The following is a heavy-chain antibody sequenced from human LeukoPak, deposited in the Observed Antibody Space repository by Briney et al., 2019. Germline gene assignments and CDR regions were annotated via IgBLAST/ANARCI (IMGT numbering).Heavy chain of an antibody. D-gene: IGHD6-13*01. CDR3: ARDYSQQLVGRHFDY. CDR1: GFTFSSYG. Sequence: GGSLRLSCAASGFTFSSYGMHWVRQAPGKGLEWVAIIWYDGTNKYYADSVKGRFTISRDNSKNTLYLQMNSLRVEDTAVYYCARDYSQQLVGRHFDYWGQGTLVTVSS. CDR2: IWYDGTNK. V-gene: IGHV3-33*01. J-gene: IGHJ4*02.